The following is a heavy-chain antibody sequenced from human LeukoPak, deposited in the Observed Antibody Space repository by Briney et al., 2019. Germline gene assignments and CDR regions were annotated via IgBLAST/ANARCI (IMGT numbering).Heavy chain of an antibody. CDR1: GGSISSYY. CDR2: IYYSGST. J-gene: IGHJ4*02. Sequence: PSETLPLTCTVSGGSISSYYWSWIRQPPGKGLEWIGYIYYSGSTNYNPPLKSRVTISVDTSKNQFSLKLSSVTAADTAVYYCARGSDYWGQGTLVTVSS. D-gene: IGHD6-13*01. V-gene: IGHV4-59*01. CDR3: ARGSDY.